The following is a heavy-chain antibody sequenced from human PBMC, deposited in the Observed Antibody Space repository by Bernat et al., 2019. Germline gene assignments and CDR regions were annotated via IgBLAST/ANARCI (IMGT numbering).Heavy chain of an antibody. CDR2: INAGNGNT. J-gene: IGHJ4*02. CDR1: GYTFTSYA. V-gene: IGHV1-3*01. D-gene: IGHD3-3*01. CDR3: ARDVNWSGYYITDY. Sequence: QVQLVQSGAEVKKPGASVKVSCKASGYTFTSYAMHWVRQAPGQRLEWMGWINAGNGNTKYSQKFQGRVTITRDTSASTAYMELSSLRSEDTAVYYCARDVNWSGYYITDYWGQGTLVTVSS.